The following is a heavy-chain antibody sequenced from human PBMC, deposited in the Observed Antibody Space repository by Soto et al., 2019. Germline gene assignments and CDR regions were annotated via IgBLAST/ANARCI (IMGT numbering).Heavy chain of an antibody. D-gene: IGHD6-19*01. J-gene: IGHJ3*02. CDR1: GGSISSSSYY. V-gene: IGHV4-39*01. CDR3: ARLAVAGTKAFDI. CDR2: IYYSGST. Sequence: QLQLQESGPGLVKPSETLSLTCTVSGGSISSSSYYWGWIRQPPGKGLEWIGSIYYSGSTYYNPSLKSRVTISVDTSKNQFSLKLSSVTAADTAVYYCARLAVAGTKAFDIWVQGTMVTVSS.